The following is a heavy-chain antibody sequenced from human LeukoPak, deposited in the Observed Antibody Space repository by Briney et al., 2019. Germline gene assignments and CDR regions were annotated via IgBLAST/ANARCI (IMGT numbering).Heavy chain of an antibody. Sequence: SETLSLTCTVSGYSITSGYYWGWIRQPPGKGLEWIGSIYHSGSTYYNPSLKSRVTISVDTSKNQFSLKLSSVTAADTAVYYCARKDWSKAFDIWGQGTMVTVSS. J-gene: IGHJ3*02. D-gene: IGHD3/OR15-3a*01. CDR3: ARKDWSKAFDI. CDR1: GYSITSGYY. V-gene: IGHV4-38-2*02. CDR2: IYHSGST.